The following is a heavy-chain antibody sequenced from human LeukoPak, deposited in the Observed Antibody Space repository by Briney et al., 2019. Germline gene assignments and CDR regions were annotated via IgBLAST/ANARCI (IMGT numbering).Heavy chain of an antibody. CDR1: GGSISSYY. V-gene: IGHV4-59*01. D-gene: IGHD2-15*01. Sequence: SSETLSLTCTVSGGSISSYYWSWIRQPPGKGLEWLGYIYYSGSTNYNPSLKSRVTISVDTSKNQFSLKLSSVTAADTAVYYCARDPALLSSGWYFDLWGRGTLVTVSS. CDR3: ARDPALLSSGWYFDL. J-gene: IGHJ2*01. CDR2: IYYSGST.